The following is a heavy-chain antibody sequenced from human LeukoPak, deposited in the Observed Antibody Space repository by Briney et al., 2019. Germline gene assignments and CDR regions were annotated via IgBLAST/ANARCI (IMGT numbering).Heavy chain of an antibody. CDR1: GYTFTGYY. CDR3: ARALGGSYYSDY. CDR2: INPNSGGT. Sequence: ASVKVSCKASGYTFTGYYMHWVRQAPGQGLEWMGWINPNSGGTNYAQKFQGRVTMTRDTSISTAYMEPSRLRSDDTAVYYCARALGGSYYSDYWGQGTLVTVSS. J-gene: IGHJ4*02. V-gene: IGHV1-2*02. D-gene: IGHD1-26*01.